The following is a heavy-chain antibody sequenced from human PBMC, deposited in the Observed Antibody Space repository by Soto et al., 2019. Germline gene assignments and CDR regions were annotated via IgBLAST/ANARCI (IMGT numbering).Heavy chain of an antibody. Sequence: QVQLVESGGGVVQPGRSLRLSCAASGFTFSSYGMHWVRQAPGKGLEWVAVIWYDGSNKYYADSVKGRFTISRDNSKNTLYLQMNSLRAEDTAVYYCARGGFKKVGATLFEYWGQGTLVTVSS. J-gene: IGHJ4*02. CDR1: GFTFSSYG. V-gene: IGHV3-33*01. CDR2: IWYDGSNK. D-gene: IGHD1-26*01. CDR3: ARGGFKKVGATLFEY.